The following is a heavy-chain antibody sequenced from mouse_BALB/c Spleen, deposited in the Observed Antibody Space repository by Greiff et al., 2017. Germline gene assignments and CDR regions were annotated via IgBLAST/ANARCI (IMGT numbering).Heavy chain of an antibody. D-gene: IGHD2-3*01. CDR2: ISSGGST. CDR1: GFTFSSYA. Sequence: EVQGVESGGGLVKPGGSLKLSCAASGFTFSSYAMSWVRQTPEKRLEWVASISSGGSTYYPDSVKGRFTISRDNARNILYLQMSSLRSEDTAMYYCARGWLLPGDYWGQGTTLTVSS. V-gene: IGHV5-6-5*01. CDR3: ARGWLLPGDY. J-gene: IGHJ2*01.